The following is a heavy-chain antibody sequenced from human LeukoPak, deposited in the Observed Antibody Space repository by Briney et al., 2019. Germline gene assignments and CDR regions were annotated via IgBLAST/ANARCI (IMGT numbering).Heavy chain of an antibody. Sequence: SLEVSCKVSGYTLTGYYIDGGRQAPGQGLEWMGWINPNSGATYYAEKLQGRVTMTRDTSISTAYMELTRLRSDDTAGYYCAVVKVLDYWGQGTLVTVSS. CDR3: AVVKVLDY. CDR1: GYTLTGYY. J-gene: IGHJ4*02. CDR2: INPNSGAT. V-gene: IGHV1-2*02.